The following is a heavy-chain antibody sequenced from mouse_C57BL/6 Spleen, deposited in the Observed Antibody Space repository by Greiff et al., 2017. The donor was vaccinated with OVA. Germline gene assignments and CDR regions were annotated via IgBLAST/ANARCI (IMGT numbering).Heavy chain of an antibody. J-gene: IGHJ1*03. CDR3: AREYYYGSSSNWYFDV. D-gene: IGHD1-1*01. Sequence: EVKVVESGGGLVKPGGSLKLSCAASGFTFSSYAMSWVRQTPEKRLEWVATISDGGSYTYYPDNVKGRFTISRDNAKNNLYLQMSHLKSEDTAMYYCAREYYYGSSSNWYFDVWGTGTTVTVSS. V-gene: IGHV5-4*01. CDR1: GFTFSSYA. CDR2: ISDGGSYT.